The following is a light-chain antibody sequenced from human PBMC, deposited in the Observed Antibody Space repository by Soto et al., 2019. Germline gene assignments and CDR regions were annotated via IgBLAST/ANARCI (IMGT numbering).Light chain of an antibody. CDR3: QQYKSWPPIT. CDR2: GAS. J-gene: IGKJ5*01. Sequence: DIVVTRYPATLSRAPRHRATLSRTASQSVSSNLAWYQQRPGQAPRLLIYGASTRATGVPARFSGTGSGTEFTLTISSLKSEDYAVYYCQQYKSWPPITFGQGTRLEIK. CDR1: QSVSSN. V-gene: IGKV3-15*01.